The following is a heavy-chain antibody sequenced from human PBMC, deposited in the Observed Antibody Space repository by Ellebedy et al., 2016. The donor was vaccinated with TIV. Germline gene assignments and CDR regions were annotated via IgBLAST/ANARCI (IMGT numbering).Heavy chain of an antibody. J-gene: IGHJ6*02. V-gene: IGHV1-2*04. Sequence: ASVKVSCXASGYTFTGYYMHWVRQAPGQGLEWMGWINPNSGGTNYAQKFQGWVTMTRDTSISTAYMELSRLRSDDTAVYYCARGASPIVVVPAALEVIIRPRLDVWGQGTTVTVSS. CDR3: ARGASPIVVVPAALEVIIRPRLDV. D-gene: IGHD2-2*01. CDR1: GYTFTGYY. CDR2: INPNSGGT.